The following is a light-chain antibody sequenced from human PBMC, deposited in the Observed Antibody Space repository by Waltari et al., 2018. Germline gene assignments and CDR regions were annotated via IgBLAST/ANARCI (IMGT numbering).Light chain of an antibody. Sequence: EIVMTQSPATLSVSPGDRATLSCRATQSVSSNLAWYQQKPGQAPRLLIYGASTRAPGIPARFSGSGSGAEFTLTISSLQSEDSAVYYCQQYNNWPPWTFGQGTKVEIK. CDR1: QSVSSN. CDR3: QQYNNWPPWT. CDR2: GAS. J-gene: IGKJ1*01. V-gene: IGKV3-15*01.